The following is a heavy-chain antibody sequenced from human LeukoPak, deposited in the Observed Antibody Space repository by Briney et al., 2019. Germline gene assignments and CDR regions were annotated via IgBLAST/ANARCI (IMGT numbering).Heavy chain of an antibody. CDR3: ARALNYYDSTAGFDY. CDR1: GFTVSSNE. D-gene: IGHD3-22*01. V-gene: IGHV3-53*01. CDR2: IYSGGST. J-gene: IGHJ4*02. Sequence: GGSLRLSCAASGFTVSSNEMSWVRQAPGKGLEWVSVIYSGGSTYYADSVKGRFTISRDNSKNTLYLQMNSLRAEDTAVYYCARALNYYDSTAGFDYWGQGTLVTVSS.